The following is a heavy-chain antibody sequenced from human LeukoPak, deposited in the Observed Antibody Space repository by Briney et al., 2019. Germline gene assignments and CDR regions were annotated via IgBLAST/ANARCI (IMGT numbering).Heavy chain of an antibody. V-gene: IGHV1-46*01. CDR3: ARGRNVDTSMLNDY. D-gene: IGHD5-18*01. CDR1: GYTFTSNY. CDR2: ISPSGGST. J-gene: IGHJ4*02. Sequence: ASVKVSCKAFGYTFTSNYMHWVRQAPGQGPEWMGVISPSGGSTTYAQKFQGRVTLTRDMSTSTDYLELSSLRSEDTAVYYCARGRNVDTSMLNDYWGQGTLVTVSS.